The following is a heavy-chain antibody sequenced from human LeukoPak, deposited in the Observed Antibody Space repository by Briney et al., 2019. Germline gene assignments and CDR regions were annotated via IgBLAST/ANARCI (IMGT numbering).Heavy chain of an antibody. D-gene: IGHD4-23*01. J-gene: IGHJ4*02. CDR2: IYPDDSAT. CDR3: ARGSYGGKDFDQ. Sequence: GESLKISCTGSGYSFTSYFIAWLRHIPQKVLELMWIIYPDDSATRYSTSFQGQVTISADKSISTAYLQWSSLKASDTAMYYCARGSYGGKDFDQWGQGTLVTVSS. CDR1: GYSFTSYF. V-gene: IGHV5-51*01.